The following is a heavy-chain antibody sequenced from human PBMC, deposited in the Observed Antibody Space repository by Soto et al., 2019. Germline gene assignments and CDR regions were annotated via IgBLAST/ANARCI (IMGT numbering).Heavy chain of an antibody. J-gene: IGHJ3*02. V-gene: IGHV4-59*08. CDR1: GGSISSYY. D-gene: IGHD6-19*01. CDR3: SRHNLIAVAGPRRAFDI. CDR2: IYYSGST. Sequence: SETLSLTCTVSGGSISSYYWSWIRQPPGKGLEWIGYIYYSGSTNYNPSLKSRITISVDTSKNQYSLKLNSVTAADTSVFYCSRHNLIAVAGPRRAFDIWGQGTMVTVSS.